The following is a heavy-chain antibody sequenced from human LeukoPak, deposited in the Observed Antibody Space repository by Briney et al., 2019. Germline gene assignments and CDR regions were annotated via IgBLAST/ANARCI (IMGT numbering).Heavy chain of an antibody. CDR2: IYYSGST. CDR3: AREALRDGYNRIDY. J-gene: IGHJ4*02. V-gene: IGHV4-61*01. D-gene: IGHD5-24*01. Sequence: SETLSLTCTVSGGSISSSRYYWSWIRQPPGKGLEWIGYIYYSGSTNYNPSLKSRVTISVDTSKNQFSLKLSSVTAADTAVYYCAREALRDGYNRIDYWGQGTLVTVSS. CDR1: GGSISSSRYY.